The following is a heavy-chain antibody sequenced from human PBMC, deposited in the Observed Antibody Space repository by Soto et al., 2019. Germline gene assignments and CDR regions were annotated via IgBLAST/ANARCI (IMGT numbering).Heavy chain of an antibody. Sequence: QVQLVESGGGVVQPGRSLRLSCAASGFTFSSYGMHWVRQAPGKGLEWVAVISYDGSNKYYADSVKGRFTISRDNSKNRLYPQLKGLRAEYRAVNYCGKDLGHGGPGSFAIWGQGTMVTVSS. D-gene: IGHD7-27*01. CDR1: GFTFSSYG. J-gene: IGHJ3*02. CDR2: ISYDGSNK. V-gene: IGHV3-30*18. CDR3: GKDLGHGGPGSFAI.